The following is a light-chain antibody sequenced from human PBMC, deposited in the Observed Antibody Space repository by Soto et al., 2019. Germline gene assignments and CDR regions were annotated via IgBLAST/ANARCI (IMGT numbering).Light chain of an antibody. CDR1: SRDVGNYNY. Sequence: SALTQPASVSGSPGQSITISCTGTSRDVGNYNYVSWYQHHPGKGPKLIIYEVINRPSGVSDRFSGSKSGNTASLTISGLQPEDEADYICSSYTASSSHVLFGGGTKLTVL. V-gene: IGLV2-14*01. J-gene: IGLJ2*01. CDR2: EVI. CDR3: SSYTASSSHVL.